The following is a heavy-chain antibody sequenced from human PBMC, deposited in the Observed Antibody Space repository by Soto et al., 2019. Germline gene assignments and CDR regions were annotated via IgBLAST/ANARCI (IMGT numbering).Heavy chain of an antibody. CDR1: GGTFSSYA. Sequence: SVKVSCKASGGTFSSYAISWVRQAPGQGLEWMGGIIPIFGTASYAQKFQGRVTITADESTSTAYMELSSLRSEDTAVYYCARDPGNSSSFFFPWGQGTLVTVSS. CDR2: IIPIFGTA. V-gene: IGHV1-69*13. J-gene: IGHJ5*02. CDR3: ARDPGNSSSFFFP. D-gene: IGHD6-13*01.